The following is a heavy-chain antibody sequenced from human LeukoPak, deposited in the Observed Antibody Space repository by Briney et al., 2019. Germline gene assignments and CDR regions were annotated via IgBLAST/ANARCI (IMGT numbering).Heavy chain of an antibody. CDR3: ARAPRNYDILTGYYYNYYMDV. V-gene: IGHV3-7*01. J-gene: IGHJ6*03. CDR2: IKQDGSEK. CDR1: GFTFSSYA. Sequence: PGGSLRLSCAASGFTFSSYAMSWVRQAPGKGLEWVANIKQDGSEKYYVDSVKGRFTISRDNAKNSLYLQMNSLRVEDTAVFYCARAPRNYDILTGYYYNYYMDVWGKGTTVTVSS. D-gene: IGHD3-9*01.